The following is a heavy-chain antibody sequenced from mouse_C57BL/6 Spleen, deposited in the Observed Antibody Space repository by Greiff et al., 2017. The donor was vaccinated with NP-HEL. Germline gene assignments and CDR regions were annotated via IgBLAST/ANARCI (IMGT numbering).Heavy chain of an antibody. CDR2: INPGSGGT. J-gene: IGHJ3*01. Sequence: VQLQQSGAELVRPGTSVKVSCKASGYAFTNYLIEWVKQRPGQGLEWIGVINPGSGGTNYNEKFKGKATLTADKSSSTAYMQLSSLTSEDSAVYVCARGGDSAWFAYWSQGTLVTVSA. CDR1: GYAFTNYL. CDR3: ARGGDSAWFAY. D-gene: IGHD2-13*01. V-gene: IGHV1-54*01.